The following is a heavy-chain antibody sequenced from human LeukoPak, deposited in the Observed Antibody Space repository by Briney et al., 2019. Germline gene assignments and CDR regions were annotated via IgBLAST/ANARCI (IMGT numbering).Heavy chain of an antibody. CDR1: GFTFDDYA. CDR3: AKEGGGGSCWDY. D-gene: IGHD2-15*01. V-gene: IGHV3-9*01. J-gene: IGHJ4*02. Sequence: GGSLRLSCAASGFTFDDYAMHWVRQAPGKGLEWVSGISWNSGSIGYADSVKGRFTISRDNAKNSLYLQMNSLRAEDTALYYCAKEGGGGSCWDYWGQGTLVTVSS. CDR2: ISWNSGSI.